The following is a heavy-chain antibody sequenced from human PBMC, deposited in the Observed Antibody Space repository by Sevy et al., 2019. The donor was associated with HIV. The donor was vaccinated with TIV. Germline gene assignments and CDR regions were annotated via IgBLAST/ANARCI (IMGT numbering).Heavy chain of an antibody. CDR2: ISSSGSSI. Sequence: GGSLRLSCTASGFTFSSYDMNWVRQAPGKGLEWVSKISSSGSSIYYADSVKGRFTISRDNAKNSLNLQMNSLRAEATAVYYCTRNGGAVDNGFDPWGQGTLVTVSS. CDR3: TRNGGAVDNGFDP. V-gene: IGHV3-48*03. J-gene: IGHJ5*02. D-gene: IGHD2-8*01. CDR1: GFTFSSYD.